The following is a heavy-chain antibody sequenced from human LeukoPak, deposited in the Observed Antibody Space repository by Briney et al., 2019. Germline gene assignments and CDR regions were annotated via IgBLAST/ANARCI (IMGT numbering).Heavy chain of an antibody. CDR1: GGSFSGYY. Sequence: SETLSLTCAVYGGSFSGYYWSWIRQPPGKGLEWIGEINHSGSTNYNPSLKSRVTISVDTSKNQFSLKLSSVTAADTAVYYCARKMYYYDSSGYYPYYYYYYMDVWGKGTTVTVSS. CDR2: INHSGST. D-gene: IGHD3-22*01. J-gene: IGHJ6*03. V-gene: IGHV4-34*01. CDR3: ARKMYYYDSSGYYPYYYYYYMDV.